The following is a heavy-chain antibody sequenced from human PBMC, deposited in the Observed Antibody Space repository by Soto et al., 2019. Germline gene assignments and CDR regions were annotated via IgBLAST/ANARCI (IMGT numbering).Heavy chain of an antibody. D-gene: IGHD3-9*01. CDR1: GYTLTSYD. CDR2: MNPNSGNT. J-gene: IGHJ6*03. Sequence: QVQLVQSGAEVKKPGASVKVSCKASGYTLTSYDINWVRQATGQGLEWMGRMNPNSGNTGYAQKFQGRVTMTRNTSIGTAYMELSSLRSEDTAVYYCARGQVPDILTGYYYYYYMDVWGKGTTVTVSS. CDR3: ARGQVPDILTGYYYYYYMDV. V-gene: IGHV1-8*01.